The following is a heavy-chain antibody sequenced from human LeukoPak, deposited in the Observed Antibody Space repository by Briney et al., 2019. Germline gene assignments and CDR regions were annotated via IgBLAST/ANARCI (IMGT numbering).Heavy chain of an antibody. Sequence: GGSLRLSCAASGFTFSSYSMNWVRQAPGKGLEWVSYISSSSSTIYYADSVKGRFTISRDNAKNSLYLQMNSLRAEDTAVYYCARGEWYDSSGYHFVDYWGQGTLVTVSS. CDR1: GFTFSSYS. V-gene: IGHV3-48*01. CDR2: ISSSSSTI. CDR3: ARGEWYDSSGYHFVDY. J-gene: IGHJ4*02. D-gene: IGHD3-22*01.